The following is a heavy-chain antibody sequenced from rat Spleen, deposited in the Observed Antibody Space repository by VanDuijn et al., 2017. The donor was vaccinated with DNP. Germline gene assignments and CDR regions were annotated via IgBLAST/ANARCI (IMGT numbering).Heavy chain of an antibody. CDR1: GYSITSNY. Sequence: EVQLQESGPGLVKPSQSLSLTCSVTGYSITSNYWGWVRKFPGNKLEYIGHISFSGGTNYNPSLKSQISFTRDTSKNQFFLHLNSVTTEDTATYYCARWVWYFDYWGQGVMVTVSS. CDR2: ISFSGGT. V-gene: IGHV3-1*01. CDR3: ARWVWYFDY. J-gene: IGHJ2*01.